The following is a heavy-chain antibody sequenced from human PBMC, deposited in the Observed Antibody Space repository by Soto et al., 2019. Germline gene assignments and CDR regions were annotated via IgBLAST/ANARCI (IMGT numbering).Heavy chain of an antibody. CDR3: ARDNYYDSSGYYSHYYYGMDV. Sequence: GGSLRLSCAASGFTFSSYAMHWVRQAPGKGLEWVAVISYDGSNKYYADSVKGRFTISRDNSKNTLYLQMNSLRAEDTAVYYFARDNYYDSSGYYSHYYYGMDVWGQGTTVTVSS. D-gene: IGHD3-22*01. CDR1: GFTFSSYA. V-gene: IGHV3-30-3*01. CDR2: ISYDGSNK. J-gene: IGHJ6*02.